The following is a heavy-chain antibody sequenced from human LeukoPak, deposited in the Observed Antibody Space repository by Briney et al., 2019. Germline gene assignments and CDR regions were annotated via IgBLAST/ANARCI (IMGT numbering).Heavy chain of an antibody. Sequence: GGSLRLSCEASGFSFSAAWMTWVRQAPGKGLEWVATIKNDGSDKYYVDSVKGRFTLSRDNAKNLVYLQMSSLRVEDTAVYYCVNLGYSDGGQGTLVNVSS. CDR1: GFSFSAAW. CDR3: VNLGYSD. V-gene: IGHV3-7*01. CDR2: IKNDGSDK. D-gene: IGHD5-12*01. J-gene: IGHJ4*02.